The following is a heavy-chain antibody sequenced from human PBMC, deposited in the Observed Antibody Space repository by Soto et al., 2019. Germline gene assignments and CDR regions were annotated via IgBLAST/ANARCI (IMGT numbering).Heavy chain of an antibody. D-gene: IGHD2-15*01. V-gene: IGHV1-18*01. CDR2: ISAYNGNT. J-gene: IGHJ6*02. CDR1: GYTFTSYG. CDR3: AIYCSGGSCYLFSSYYGMDV. Sequence: SVKVSCKASGYTFTSYGISWVRQAPGQGLELMGWISAYNGNTNYAQKLQGRVTMTTDTSTSTAYMELRSLRSDDTAVYYFAIYCSGGSCYLFSSYYGMDVWGQGTTVTVSS.